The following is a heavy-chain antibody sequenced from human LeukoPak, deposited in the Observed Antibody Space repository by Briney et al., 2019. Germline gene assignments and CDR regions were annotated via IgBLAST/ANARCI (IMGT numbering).Heavy chain of an antibody. Sequence: ASETLSLTCTVSGGSISSGSYYWSWIRQPAGKGLEWIGHIYTSGSTNYNPSLKSRVTISVDTSKNQFSLRLSSVTAADTAVYYCAREGQQLVPPFDYWGQGTLVTVSS. CDR1: GGSISSGSYY. J-gene: IGHJ4*02. CDR2: IYTSGST. D-gene: IGHD6-6*01. CDR3: AREGQQLVPPFDY. V-gene: IGHV4-61*09.